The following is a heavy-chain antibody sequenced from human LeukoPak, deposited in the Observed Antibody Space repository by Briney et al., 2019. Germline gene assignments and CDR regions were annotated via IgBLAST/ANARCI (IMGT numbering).Heavy chain of an antibody. CDR3: ARSVMVRGVILFDP. D-gene: IGHD3-10*01. J-gene: IGHJ5*02. V-gene: IGHV4-39*01. Sequence: SETLSLTRTVSGGSISSSSYYWGWIRQPPGKGLEWIGSIYYSGSTYYNPSLKSRVTISVDTSKDQSSLKLSSVTAADTAVYYCARSVMVRGVILFDPWGQGTLVTVSS. CDR2: IYYSGST. CDR1: GGSISSSSYY.